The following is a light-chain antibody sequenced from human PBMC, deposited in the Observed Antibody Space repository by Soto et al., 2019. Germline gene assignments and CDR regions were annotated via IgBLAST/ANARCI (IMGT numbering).Light chain of an antibody. Sequence: EIVMTQSPASLSVSPGDGATLSCRASQTVASNLAWYQQKPGQGPRLLIHGASTRAAGVPARFRGSGSGTDFNLTISSMQSEDFAVYYCQQYHNWPPQYTFGQGTKLQIK. CDR2: GAS. CDR1: QTVASN. J-gene: IGKJ2*01. CDR3: QQYHNWPPQYT. V-gene: IGKV3-15*01.